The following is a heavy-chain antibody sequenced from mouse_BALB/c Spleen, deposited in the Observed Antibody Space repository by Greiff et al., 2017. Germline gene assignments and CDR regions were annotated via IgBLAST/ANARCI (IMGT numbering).Heavy chain of an antibody. CDR3: ARQGYYDYDYYFDY. CDR2: ISSGGSYT. Sequence: EVQLVESGGGLVKPGGSLKLSCAASGFTFSSYAMSWVRQTPEKRLEWVATISSGGSYTYYPDSVKGRFTISRDNAKNTLYLQMSSLRSEDTAMYYCARQGYYDYDYYFDYWGQGTTLTVSS. V-gene: IGHV5-9-3*01. D-gene: IGHD2-4*01. CDR1: GFTFSSYA. J-gene: IGHJ2*01.